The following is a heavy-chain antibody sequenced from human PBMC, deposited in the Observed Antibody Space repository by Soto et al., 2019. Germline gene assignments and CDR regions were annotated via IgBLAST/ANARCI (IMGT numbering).Heavy chain of an antibody. CDR3: TRDQVDLGYCSSTSCYSPGAPDAFDI. V-gene: IGHV3-49*03. Sequence: GGSLRLPWTASGFTFGDYAISLFRQAPGKGLEGGGFIRSKAYGGTTEYAASVKGRFTISRDDSKSIAYLQMNSLKNEDTAVYYCTRDQVDLGYCSSTSCYSPGAPDAFDIRGPGTMVTV. D-gene: IGHD2-2*02. CDR2: IRSKAYGGTT. CDR1: GFTFGDYA. J-gene: IGHJ3*02.